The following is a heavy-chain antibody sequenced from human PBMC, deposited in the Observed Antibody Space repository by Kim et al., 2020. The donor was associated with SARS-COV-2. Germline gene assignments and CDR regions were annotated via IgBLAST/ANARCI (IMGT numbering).Heavy chain of an antibody. V-gene: IGHV3-21*01. CDR1: GFTFSSYS. Sequence: GGSLRLSCAASGFTFSSYSMNWVRQAPGKGVEWVSSISSSSSYIYYADSVKGRFTISRDNAKNSLYLQMNSLRAEDTAVYYCAAETGTTPYYYYGMDVWGQGTTVTVSS. CDR3: AAETGTTPYYYYGMDV. D-gene: IGHD1-1*01. CDR2: ISSSSSYI. J-gene: IGHJ6*02.